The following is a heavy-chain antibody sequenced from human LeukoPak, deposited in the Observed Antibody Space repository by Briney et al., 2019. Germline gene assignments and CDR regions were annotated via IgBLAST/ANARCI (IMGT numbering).Heavy chain of an antibody. V-gene: IGHV1-3*01. J-gene: IGHJ4*02. CDR3: ARGDDYYDSSGYYTGIDY. CDR1: GYTFTSYA. D-gene: IGHD3-22*01. Sequence: ASVKVSCKASGYTFTSYAMHWVRQAPGQRLEWMGWINAGNGNTKYSQKFQGRVTITRDTSASTAYMELSSLRSEDTAVYYCARGDDYYDSSGYYTGIDYWGQGTPVTVSS. CDR2: INAGNGNT.